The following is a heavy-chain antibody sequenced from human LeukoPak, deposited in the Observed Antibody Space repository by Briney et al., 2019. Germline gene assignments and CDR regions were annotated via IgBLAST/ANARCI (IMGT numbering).Heavy chain of an antibody. V-gene: IGHV3-23*01. J-gene: IGHJ4*02. CDR3: AKKVGLVSAPLYYFDV. CDR2: ISGPAGSW. D-gene: IGHD5/OR15-5a*01. CDR1: RFTFSSYA. Sequence: GGSLRLSCAASRFTFSSYAMSWVRQAPGQGLEWVSAISGPAGSWDYADSVKGRFTISRDNSKNTLFLQMNSLRAEDTAIYYCAKKVGLVSAPLYYFDVWGQGTLVTVSS.